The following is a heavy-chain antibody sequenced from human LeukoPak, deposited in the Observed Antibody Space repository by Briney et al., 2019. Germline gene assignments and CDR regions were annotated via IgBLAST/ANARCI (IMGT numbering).Heavy chain of an antibody. CDR1: GGSFSGYY. CDR2: INHSGST. Sequence: SETLSLTCAVYGGSFSGYYWSWIRQPPGKGLEWIGEINHSGSTYYNPSLKSRVTISVDRSKNQFSLKLSSVTAADTAVYYCARIVLYDSSGYSAGYFDYWGQGTLVTVSS. D-gene: IGHD3-22*01. J-gene: IGHJ4*02. CDR3: ARIVLYDSSGYSAGYFDY. V-gene: IGHV4-34*01.